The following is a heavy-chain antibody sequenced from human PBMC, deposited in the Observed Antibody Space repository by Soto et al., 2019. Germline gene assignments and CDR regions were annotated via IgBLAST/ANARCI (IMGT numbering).Heavy chain of an antibody. CDR2: ISGSGGST. V-gene: IGHV3-23*01. Sequence: EVQLLESGGGLVQPGGSLRLSCAASGFTFSSYAMSWVRQAPGKGLEWVSAISGSGGSTYYADSVKGRFTISRDNSKNTLYLQMTSLRAEDTAVYYCAKDEAGAYYYSYMDVWGKGTTVTVSS. CDR3: AKDEAGAYYYSYMDV. CDR1: GFTFSSYA. J-gene: IGHJ6*03.